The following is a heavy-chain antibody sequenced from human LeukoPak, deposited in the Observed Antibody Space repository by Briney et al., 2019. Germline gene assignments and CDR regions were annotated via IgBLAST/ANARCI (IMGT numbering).Heavy chain of an antibody. V-gene: IGHV3-7*01. CDR2: IKQDGSEK. CDR3: ATTYYDFWSSYFGQYYFDY. J-gene: IGHJ4*02. CDR1: GFTFSSYW. Sequence: PGGSLRLSCAASGFTFSSYWMSWVRQAPGKGLEWVANIKQDGSEKYYVDSVKGRFTISRDNAKNSLYLQMNSLRAEDTAVYYCATTYYDFWSSYFGQYYFDYWGQGTLVTVSS. D-gene: IGHD3-3*01.